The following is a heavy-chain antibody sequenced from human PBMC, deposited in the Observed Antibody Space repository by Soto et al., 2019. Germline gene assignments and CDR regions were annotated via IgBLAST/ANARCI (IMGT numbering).Heavy chain of an antibody. J-gene: IGHJ6*02. CDR2: INHSGST. CDR1: GGSFSGYY. V-gene: IGHV4-34*01. D-gene: IGHD3-3*01. Sequence: PSETLSLTCAVYGGSFSGYYWTWIRQPPGTGLEWIGEINHSGSTNYNPSLKSRVTISVDTSKNQFSLKLTSVTAADTAVYYCASQCVFLGWLSPLYYYYYGMDVWGQGTTVTVSS. CDR3: ASQCVFLGWLSPLYYYYYGMDV.